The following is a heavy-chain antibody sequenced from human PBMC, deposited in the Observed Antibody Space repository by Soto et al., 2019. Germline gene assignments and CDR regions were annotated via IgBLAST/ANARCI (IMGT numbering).Heavy chain of an antibody. Sequence: QVQLQQWGAGLLKPSETLSLTCAVYGGSFSGYYWSWIRQPPGKGLEWIGEINHSGSTTYNPSLKSRVTISVDTSKNQFSLKLSSVTAADTAVYYCARGFIAARMNYWGQGTLVTVSS. CDR3: ARGFIAARMNY. V-gene: IGHV4-34*01. CDR1: GGSFSGYY. D-gene: IGHD6-6*01. J-gene: IGHJ4*02. CDR2: INHSGST.